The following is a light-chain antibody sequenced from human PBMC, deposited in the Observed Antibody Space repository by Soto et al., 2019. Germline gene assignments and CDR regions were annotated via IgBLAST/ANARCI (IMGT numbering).Light chain of an antibody. Sequence: EIVLTQSPGTLSLSPGETATLSCRASQSVLINYLAWYQQKPGQAPRLLIYGASNRATGIPDRFSGSGSGTDFTLTISRLEPEDFAVYYCQQYGNSPWTFGQGTKVEIK. J-gene: IGKJ1*01. CDR1: QSVLINY. CDR3: QQYGNSPWT. CDR2: GAS. V-gene: IGKV3-20*01.